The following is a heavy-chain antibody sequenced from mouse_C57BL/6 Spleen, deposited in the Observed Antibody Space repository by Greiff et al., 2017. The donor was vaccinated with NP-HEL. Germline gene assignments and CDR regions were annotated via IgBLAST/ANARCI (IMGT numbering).Heavy chain of an antibody. J-gene: IGHJ3*01. CDR2: INPNNGGT. D-gene: IGHD4-1*01. CDR1: GYTFTDYY. CDR3: ARAWAGPFAY. V-gene: IGHV1-26*01. Sequence: EVQLQQSGPELVKPGASVKISCKASGYTFTDYYMNWVKQSHGKSLEWIGDINPNNGGTSYNQKFKGKATLTVDKSSSTAYMELRSLTSEDSAVYYCARAWAGPFAYWGQGTLVTVSA.